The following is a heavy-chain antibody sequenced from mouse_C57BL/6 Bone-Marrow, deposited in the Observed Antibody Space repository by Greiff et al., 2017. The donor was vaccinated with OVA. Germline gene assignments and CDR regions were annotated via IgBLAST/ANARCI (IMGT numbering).Heavy chain of an antibody. CDR1: GYTFTDYN. Sequence: VHVKQSGPELVKPGASVKMSCKASGYTFTDYNMHWVKQSHGKSLEWIGYINPNNGGTSYNQKFKGKATLTVNKSSSTAYMELRSLTSEDSAVYYCARDFYYFDYWGQGTTLTVSS. CDR3: ARDFYYFDY. CDR2: INPNNGGT. V-gene: IGHV1-22*01. J-gene: IGHJ2*01.